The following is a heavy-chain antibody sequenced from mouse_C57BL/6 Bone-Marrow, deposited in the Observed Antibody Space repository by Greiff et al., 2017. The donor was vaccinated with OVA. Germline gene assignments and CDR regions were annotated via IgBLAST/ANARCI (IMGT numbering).Heavy chain of an antibody. CDR1: GYTFTSYW. J-gene: IGHJ3*01. Sequence: QVQLQQPGAELVKPGASVKMSCKASGYTFTSYWITWVKQRPGQGLEWIGDIYPGSGSTNYNEKFKSKATLTVDTSSRTAYMQLSSLTSEDSAVYYCARGNLSNPWFAYWGQGTLVTVSA. CDR2: IYPGSGST. CDR3: ARGNLSNPWFAY. D-gene: IGHD2-5*01. V-gene: IGHV1-55*01.